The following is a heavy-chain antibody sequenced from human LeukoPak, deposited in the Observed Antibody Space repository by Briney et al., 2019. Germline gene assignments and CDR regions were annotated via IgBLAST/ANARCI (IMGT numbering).Heavy chain of an antibody. V-gene: IGHV1-69*06. CDR1: GGTFSSYA. J-gene: IGHJ6*04. D-gene: IGHD2-21*01. CDR3: ARVGIVGWVYGDYGMDV. CDR2: IIPIFGTA. Sequence: SVKVSCKASGGTFSSYAISWVRQAPGQGLEWMGGIIPIFGTANYAQKLRGRVTITADKSTRTAYMELSSLRSEDMAVYYCARVGIVGWVYGDYGMDVWGKGTTVTVSS.